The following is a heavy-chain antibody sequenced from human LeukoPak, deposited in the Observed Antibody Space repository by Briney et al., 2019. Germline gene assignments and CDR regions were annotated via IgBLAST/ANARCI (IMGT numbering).Heavy chain of an antibody. CDR3: ARKGSYFDY. CDR2: INPNNGGT. J-gene: IGHJ4*02. V-gene: IGHV1-2*02. CDR1: GYTFAGYY. Sequence: ASVKVSCKASGYTFAGYYMHWVRQVPGQGLDWMGWINPNNGGTNYAQKFQDRVTMTADTSITTAYMELSSLRSDDTAVYYCARKGSYFDYWGQGTLVTVSS.